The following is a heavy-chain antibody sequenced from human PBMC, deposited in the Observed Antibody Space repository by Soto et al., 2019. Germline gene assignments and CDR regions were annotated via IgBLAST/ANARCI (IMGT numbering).Heavy chain of an antibody. CDR3: ARASGCSGGSCAFDP. CDR1: GGSISSYY. V-gene: IGHV4-59*01. J-gene: IGHJ5*02. Sequence: QVQLQESGPGLVKPSETPSLTCTVSGGSISSYYWSWIRQPPGKGLEWIGYIYYTGSTNYNPSLKSRVTISVDTSKNQFSLKLSSVTAADTAVYYCARASGCSGGSCAFDPWGQGTLVTVSS. D-gene: IGHD2-15*01. CDR2: IYYTGST.